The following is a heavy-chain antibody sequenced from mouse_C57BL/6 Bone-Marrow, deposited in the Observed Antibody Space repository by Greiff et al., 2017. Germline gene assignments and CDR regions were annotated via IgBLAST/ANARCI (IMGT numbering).Heavy chain of an antibody. CDR2: IWRGGST. CDR3: ARMSSNYAGASMDY. D-gene: IGHD2-5*01. V-gene: IGHV2-5*01. J-gene: IGHJ4*01. Sequence: QVQLQQSGPGLVQPSQSLSITCTVSGFSLTSYGVHWDRQSPGKGLEWLGVIWRGGSTDYNAAFMSRLSITKDNSKSQVFFKMNSLQADDTAIYYCARMSSNYAGASMDYWGQGTSVTVSA. CDR1: GFSLTSYG.